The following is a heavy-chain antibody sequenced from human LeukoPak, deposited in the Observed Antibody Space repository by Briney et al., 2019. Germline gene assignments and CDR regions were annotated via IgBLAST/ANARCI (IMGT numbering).Heavy chain of an antibody. D-gene: IGHD3-9*01. CDR2: ISYDGSNK. J-gene: IGHJ4*02. Sequence: GRSLRLSRAQPRFTFCSYAIHWVRQALGKGLEWGAVISYDGSNKYYADSVKGRFTISRDNSKNTLYLQMNSLRAEDTAVYYCARGFQYDILTGYYDYWGQGTLVTVSS. CDR3: ARGFQYDILTGYYDY. V-gene: IGHV3-30*04. CDR1: RFTFCSYA.